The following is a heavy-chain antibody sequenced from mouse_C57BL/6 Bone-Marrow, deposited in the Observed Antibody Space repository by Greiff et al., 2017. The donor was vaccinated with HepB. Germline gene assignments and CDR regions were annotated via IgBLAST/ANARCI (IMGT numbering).Heavy chain of an antibody. CDR3: ARSAPSRDY. CDR1: GYSFTGYY. CDR2: INPSTGGT. V-gene: IGHV1-42*01. J-gene: IGHJ4*01. Sequence: DVQLQESGPELVKPGASVKISCKASGYSFTGYYMNWVKQSPEKSLEWIGEINPSTGGTTYNQKFKAKATLTVDKSSSTAYMQLKSLTSEDSAVYYCARSAPSRDYWGQGTSVTVSS.